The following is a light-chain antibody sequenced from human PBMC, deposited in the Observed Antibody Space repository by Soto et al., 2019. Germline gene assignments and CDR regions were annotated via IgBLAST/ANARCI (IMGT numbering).Light chain of an antibody. V-gene: IGLV2-14*03. Sequence: QSVPTQPASVSGSPGQSITISCTGTSSDVGGYNYVSWYQHHPGKAPKLMIFDVSNRPSGVSNRFSGSKSGNTASLTISGLQPEDEADYYCSSYKTYNPRQIVFGPGSKDTDL. CDR1: SSDVGGYNY. CDR2: DVS. J-gene: IGLJ1*01. CDR3: SSYKTYNPRQIV.